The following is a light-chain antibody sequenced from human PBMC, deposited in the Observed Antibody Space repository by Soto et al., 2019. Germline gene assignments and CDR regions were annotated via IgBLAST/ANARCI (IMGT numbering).Light chain of an antibody. CDR2: RNN. J-gene: IGLJ1*01. CDR3: ETFVNSLTGFYV. V-gene: IGLV1-47*01. Sequence: QSVLTQPPSASGTPGQGVTISCSGSTSNIGSNYVYWYQQLPGTAPKLLIYRNNQRPSGVPDRFSGSKSGTSASLAISGLRSDDEADYFCETFVNSLTGFYVFRLGPQVAL. CDR1: TSNIGSNY.